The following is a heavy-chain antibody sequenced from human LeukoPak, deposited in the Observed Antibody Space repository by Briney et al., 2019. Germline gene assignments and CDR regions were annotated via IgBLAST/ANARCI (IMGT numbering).Heavy chain of an antibody. CDR2: IRYDGSNK. D-gene: IGHD6-13*01. V-gene: IGHV3-30*02. CDR1: GFTFSSYG. CDR3: AKAKVAAAGLFDY. Sequence: GRSLRLSCAASGFTFSSYGMHWVRQAPGKGLEWVAFIRYDGSNKYYADSVKGRFTISRDNSKNTLYLQMNSLRAEDTAVYYCAKAKVAAAGLFDYWGQGTLVTVSS. J-gene: IGHJ4*02.